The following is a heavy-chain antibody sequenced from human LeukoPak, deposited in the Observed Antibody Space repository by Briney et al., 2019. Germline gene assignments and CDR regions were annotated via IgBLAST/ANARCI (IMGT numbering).Heavy chain of an antibody. CDR1: GGSISSYY. D-gene: IGHD3-16*01. J-gene: IGHJ3*02. CDR2: IYYSGST. V-gene: IGHV4-59*01. CDR3: ARDLGNMIHDAFDI. Sequence: SETLSLTCTVSGGSISSYYWSWIRQPPGKGLEWIGYIYYSGSTNYNPSLKSRVTISVDTSKNQFSLKLSSVIAADTAVYYCARDLGNMIHDAFDIWGQGTMVTVSS.